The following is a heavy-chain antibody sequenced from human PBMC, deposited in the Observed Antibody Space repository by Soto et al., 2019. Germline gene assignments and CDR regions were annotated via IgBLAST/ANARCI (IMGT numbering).Heavy chain of an antibody. CDR1: GGSISDHY. V-gene: IGHV4-59*11. J-gene: IGHJ4*02. D-gene: IGHD3-10*01. CDR3: ARAPRGNYGYPSYFDY. CDR2: IYNGGRT. Sequence: PSETLSLTCTVSGGSISDHYYMWIRQSPGKGLEYIGYIYNGGRTDYNPSLKSRVIISVDTSKNQFSLKLTSVTAADTAVYYCARAPRGNYGYPSYFDYWGQGTLVTVSS.